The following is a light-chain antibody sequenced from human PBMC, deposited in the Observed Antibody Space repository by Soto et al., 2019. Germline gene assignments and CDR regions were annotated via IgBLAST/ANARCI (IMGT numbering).Light chain of an antibody. CDR3: QSYDSRLSGYV. V-gene: IGLV1-40*01. J-gene: IGLJ1*01. Sequence: QSVLTQPPSVSGAPGQRVTISCTGSTSNIGAGYDVHWYQQLPGTAPKLLIYLNNKRPSGVPDRFSGSKFGTSASLAITGLQAEDEADYYCQSYDSRLSGYVFGTGTKLTVL. CDR2: LNN. CDR1: TSNIGAGYD.